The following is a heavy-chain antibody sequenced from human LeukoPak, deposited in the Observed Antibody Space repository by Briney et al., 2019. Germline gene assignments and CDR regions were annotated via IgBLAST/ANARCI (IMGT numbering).Heavy chain of an antibody. D-gene: IGHD3-3*01. CDR2: IYTSGST. CDR3: AKAPPKEHDFWSGYYNYMDV. V-gene: IGHV4-4*07. CDR1: GGSISSYY. Sequence: SETLSLTCTVSGGSISSYYWSWIRQPAGKGLESIGLIYTSGSTNYNPSLKSRVTMSVDTSKNQFSLKVTSVTAADTAVYYCAKAPPKEHDFWSGYYNYMDVWGKGTTVTVSS. J-gene: IGHJ6*03.